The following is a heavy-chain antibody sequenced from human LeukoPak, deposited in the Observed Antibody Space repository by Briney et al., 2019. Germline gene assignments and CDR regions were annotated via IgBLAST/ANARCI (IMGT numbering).Heavy chain of an antibody. CDR1: GFTFSSYA. CDR2: ISDRGSRT. J-gene: IGHJ4*02. V-gene: IGHV3-23*01. D-gene: IGHD3-22*01. CDR3: AKRGVVIRVILVGFHKEAYYFDS. Sequence: GGSLRLSCAASGFTFSSYAMPWVRQAPGKGLEWVAGISDRGSRTNYADSVKGRFTISTDHPKNTLYLQMNSLRAEDTAVYFCAKRGVVIRVILVGFHKEAYYFDSWGQGALVTVSS.